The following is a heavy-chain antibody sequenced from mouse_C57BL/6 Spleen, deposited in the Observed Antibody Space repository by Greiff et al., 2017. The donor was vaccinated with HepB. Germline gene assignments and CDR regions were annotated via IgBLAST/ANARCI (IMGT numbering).Heavy chain of an antibody. V-gene: IGHV3-6*01. CDR3: ARSVDYDVGFAY. D-gene: IGHD2-4*01. CDR2: ISYDGSN. CDR1: GYSITSGYY. Sequence: VQLKESGPGLVKPSQSLSLTCSVTGYSITSGYYWNWIRQFPGNKLEWMGYISYDGSNNYNPSLKNRISITRDTSKNQFFLKLNSVTTEDTATYYCARSVDYDVGFAYWGQGTLVTVSA. J-gene: IGHJ3*01.